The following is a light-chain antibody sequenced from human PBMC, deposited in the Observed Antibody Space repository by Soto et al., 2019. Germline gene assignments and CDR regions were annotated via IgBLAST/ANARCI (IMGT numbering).Light chain of an antibody. CDR2: EVS. V-gene: IGLV2-18*01. CDR1: SSDVESYDR. Sequence: QSVLTQPPSVSGSPGQSVTISCTGTSSDVESYDRVSWYQQPPGTAPKLMLYEVSNRPSGVPDRFSGSKSGNTASLTISGLQAEDEADYYCSLYASSSTFVFGTGTKGTVL. J-gene: IGLJ1*01. CDR3: SLYASSSTFV.